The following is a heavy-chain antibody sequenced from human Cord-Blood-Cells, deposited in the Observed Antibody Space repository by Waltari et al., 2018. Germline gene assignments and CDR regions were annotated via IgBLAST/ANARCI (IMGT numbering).Heavy chain of an antibody. Sequence: QVQLQESGPGLVKPSQTLSLTCTVSGGSISSGGYYWSWIRQHPGQGLEWIGYIYYSGSTYYNPALKSRVTISVDTSKNQFSLKLSSVTAADTAVYYCARDPGYCSSTSCYGYGMDVWGQGTTVTVSS. CDR2: IYYSGST. CDR3: ARDPGYCSSTSCYGYGMDV. CDR1: GGSISSGGYY. J-gene: IGHJ6*02. V-gene: IGHV4-31*03. D-gene: IGHD2-2*01.